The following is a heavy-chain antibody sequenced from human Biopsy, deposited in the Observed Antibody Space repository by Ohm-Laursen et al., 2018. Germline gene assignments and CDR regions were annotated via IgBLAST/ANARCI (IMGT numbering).Heavy chain of an antibody. CDR2: IFYRGSP. CDR3: ARDYDTSGYYYVS. J-gene: IGHJ5*02. Sequence: GTLSLTCTVSGGSISNNNYYWGWIRQPPGKGLEWIGSIFYRGSPHYKPSLKSRVNISVDTSKNHFSLKLNSVTAADTAVYYCARDYDTSGYYYVSWGQGTLVTVSS. CDR1: GGSISNNNYY. D-gene: IGHD3-22*01. V-gene: IGHV4-39*02.